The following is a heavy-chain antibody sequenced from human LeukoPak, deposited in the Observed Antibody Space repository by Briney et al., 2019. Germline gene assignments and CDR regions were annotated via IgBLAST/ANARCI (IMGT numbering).Heavy chain of an antibody. CDR2: FHVEDGEI. CDR3: ATNRQIMILGVVIMPAFDI. V-gene: IGHV1-24*01. D-gene: IGHD3-3*01. Sequence: ASVKVSCKVSGYTLTQLSVHWVRQAPGKGLEWMGGFHVEDGEIIYAQKFQGRVTMTEDTSTDTAYMELISLISEDTAVYYCATNRQIMILGVVIMPAFDIWGQGTMVTVSS. J-gene: IGHJ3*02. CDR1: GYTLTQLS.